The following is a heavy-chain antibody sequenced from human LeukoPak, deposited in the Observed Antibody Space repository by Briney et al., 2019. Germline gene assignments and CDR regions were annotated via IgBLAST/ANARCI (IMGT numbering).Heavy chain of an antibody. V-gene: IGHV4-30-4*08. CDR1: GGSISSGDYY. CDR2: IYYSGST. CDR3: ARATVTTSIWFDH. Sequence: PSETLSLTCTVSGGSISSGDYYWSWIRQPPRKGMAWIGYIYYSGSTYYNPSLKSRVNISVDTSKHQFSLKLSSVTAADTAVYYCARATVTTSIWFDHWGQGTLVTVSS. J-gene: IGHJ5*02. D-gene: IGHD4-17*01.